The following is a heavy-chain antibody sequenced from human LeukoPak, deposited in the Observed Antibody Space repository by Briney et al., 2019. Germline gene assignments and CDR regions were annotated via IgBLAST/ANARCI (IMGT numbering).Heavy chain of an antibody. Sequence: NRGESLKITFKGSGYRFTSYWIGWVPQMPGKGLEGMGIIYPGDSDTRYSPSFQGQVTISADKSISTAYLQWSSLKASDTAMYYCARSLVSGWLFDYWGQGTLVTVSS. V-gene: IGHV5-51*01. J-gene: IGHJ4*02. CDR2: IYPGDSDT. CDR1: GYRFTSYW. D-gene: IGHD6-19*01. CDR3: ARSLVSGWLFDY.